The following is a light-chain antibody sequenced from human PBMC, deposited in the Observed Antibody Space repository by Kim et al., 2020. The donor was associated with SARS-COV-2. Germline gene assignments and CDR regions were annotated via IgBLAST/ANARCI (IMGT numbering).Light chain of an antibody. CDR3: QVWDTPSDHYV. Sequence: SYELTQPPSVSVAPGKTATITCGGNNIGSKSVHWYQQKPGQAPVLVIYDDRARPSGIPERFSGSNSGNTATLTISRVEAGDEADYFCQVWDTPSDHYVFGSGTKVTVL. J-gene: IGLJ1*01. CDR1: NIGSKS. V-gene: IGLV3-21*04. CDR2: DDR.